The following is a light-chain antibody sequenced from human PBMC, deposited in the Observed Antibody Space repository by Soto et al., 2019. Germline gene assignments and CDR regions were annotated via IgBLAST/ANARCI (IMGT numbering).Light chain of an antibody. CDR1: SSDVGGYNY. J-gene: IGLJ1*01. CDR3: SSYTTSNTRQIV. V-gene: IGLV2-14*03. Sequence: QSALTQPASVSGSPGQSITISCTGTSSDVGGYNYVSWYQHHPGKAPQLMIFDVGNRPSGVSNRFSGSKSGNTASLTISGLQPEDEADYYCSSYTTSNTRQIVFGTGTKVTVL. CDR2: DVG.